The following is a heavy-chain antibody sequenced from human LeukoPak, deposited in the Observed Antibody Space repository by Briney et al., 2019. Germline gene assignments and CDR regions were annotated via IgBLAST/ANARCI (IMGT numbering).Heavy chain of an antibody. J-gene: IGHJ4*02. V-gene: IGHV3-30*18. CDR2: ISTDGSNK. CDR1: GFTFSDYG. CDR3: AKDSSITWFGGDSK. Sequence: GGSLRLSCAASGFTFSDYGLHWVRQAPGKGLEWVALISTDGSNKNYADSVKGRFTISRDNSKNTLYLQMNSLRGEDTAVYYCAKDSSITWFGGDSKWGQGTLVTVSP. D-gene: IGHD3-10*01.